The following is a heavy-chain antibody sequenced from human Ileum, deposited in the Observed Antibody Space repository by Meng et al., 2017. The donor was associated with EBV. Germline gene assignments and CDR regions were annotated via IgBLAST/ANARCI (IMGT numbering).Heavy chain of an antibody. CDR2: IYNSGST. D-gene: IGHD6-19*01. CDR1: VRSVRTGGNY. Sequence: GRLEDWGRGLGTRSGPLSIPCGTSVRSVRTGGNYWSWVRQSPGKGLAWIGYIYNSGSTNSNPSLKSRVTISVDQSKNQFSLKLSSLTAADTAVYYCARDGYSSGSDWGQGTLVTVSS. CDR3: ARDGYSSGSD. V-gene: IGHV4-61*08. J-gene: IGHJ4*02.